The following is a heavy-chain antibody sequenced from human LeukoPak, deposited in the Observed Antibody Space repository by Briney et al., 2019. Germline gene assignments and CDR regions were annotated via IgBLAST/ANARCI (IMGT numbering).Heavy chain of an antibody. CDR3: ARQVAGLDY. CDR2: ISSSDNTI. CDR1: GFAFSDYS. V-gene: IGHV3-48*01. J-gene: IGHJ4*02. Sequence: PGGSLRLSCAASGFAFSDYSMNWVRQAPGKGLEWVSYISSSDNTIHYADSVKGRFTISRDNSKNTLYLQMNSLRAEDTAVYYRARQVAGLDYWGQGTLVTVSS. D-gene: IGHD6-19*01.